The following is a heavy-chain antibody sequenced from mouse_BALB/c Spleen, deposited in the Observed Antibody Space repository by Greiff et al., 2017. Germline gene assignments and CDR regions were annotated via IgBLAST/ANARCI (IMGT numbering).Heavy chain of an antibody. Sequence: EVQVVESGAELVKPGASVKLSCTASGFNIKDTYMHWVKQRPEQGLEWIGRIDPANGNTKYDPKFQGKATITADTSSNTAYLQLSSLTSEDTAVYYCARDGSSGVDYWGQGTSVTVSS. CDR2: IDPANGNT. D-gene: IGHD1-1*01. CDR3: ARDGSSGVDY. CDR1: GFNIKDTY. V-gene: IGHV14-3*02. J-gene: IGHJ4*01.